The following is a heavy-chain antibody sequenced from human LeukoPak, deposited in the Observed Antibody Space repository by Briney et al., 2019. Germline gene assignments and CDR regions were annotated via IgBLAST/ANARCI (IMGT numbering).Heavy chain of an antibody. CDR2: ISSSGNTI. CDR1: GFTFSSYD. CDR3: ARDGYNRGSLDY. V-gene: IGHV3-48*03. D-gene: IGHD6-19*01. J-gene: IGHJ4*02. Sequence: PGGSLRLSCAVSGFTFSSYDMNWVRQAPGKGLEWVSYISSSGNTIYYADSAKGRFTISRDNAKNSLYLQMNSLRAEDTAVYYCARDGYNRGSLDYWGQGTLVTVSS.